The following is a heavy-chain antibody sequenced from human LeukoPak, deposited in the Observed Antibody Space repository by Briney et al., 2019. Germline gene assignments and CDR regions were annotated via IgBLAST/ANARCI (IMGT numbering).Heavy chain of an antibody. J-gene: IGHJ4*02. CDR1: GYTFTDHY. CDR3: ARSYGSGSYWYYFDY. CDR2: IHPGRGDT. V-gene: IGHV1-2*02. D-gene: IGHD3-10*01. Sequence: ASVKVSCQALGYTFTDHYFHWLRQAPGQGIEWMGWIHPGRGDTNIAQKFQGRVSLTRDMSISTAYMELSSLRSEDTAVYYCARSYGSGSYWYYFDYWGQGTLVTVSS.